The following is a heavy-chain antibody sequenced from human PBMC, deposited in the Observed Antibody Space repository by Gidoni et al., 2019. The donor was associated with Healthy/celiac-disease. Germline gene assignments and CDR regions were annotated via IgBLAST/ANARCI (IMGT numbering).Heavy chain of an antibody. Sequence: QLQLQESGPGLVKPSETLSLTCTVSGGSISSSSYYWGWIRQPPGKGLEWIGSIYYSGSTYYNPSRKSRVTISVDTSKNQFSLKLSSVTAADTAVYYCARSYGSGSYSRQLNLFDPWGQGTLVTVSS. V-gene: IGHV4-39*07. D-gene: IGHD3-10*01. CDR1: GGSISSSSYY. CDR3: ARSYGSGSYSRQLNLFDP. CDR2: IYYSGST. J-gene: IGHJ5*02.